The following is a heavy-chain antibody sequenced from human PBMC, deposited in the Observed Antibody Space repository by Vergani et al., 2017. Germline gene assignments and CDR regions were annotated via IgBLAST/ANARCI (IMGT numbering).Heavy chain of an antibody. CDR2: ISGSGDST. CDR3: AKLGGARWLQLYSFDY. Sequence: VQLVESGGGVVQPGRSLRLSCAASGFTFSNYAMSWVRQAPGKGLEWVSTISGSGDSTYYADSVKGRFTISRDNSKNTLLLQMNSLRAEDTAVYYCAKLGGARWLQLYSFDYWGQGTLVTVSS. D-gene: IGHD5-24*01. CDR1: GFTFSNYA. J-gene: IGHJ4*02. V-gene: IGHV3-23*04.